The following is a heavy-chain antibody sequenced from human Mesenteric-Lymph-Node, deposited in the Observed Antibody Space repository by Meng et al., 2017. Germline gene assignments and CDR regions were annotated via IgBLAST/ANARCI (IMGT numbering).Heavy chain of an antibody. Sequence: VRLVESGGGVVQPGRSLGLSCAASGFTFSSYAMSWVRQAPGKGLEWVSAISGSGGSTYYADSVKGRFTISRDNSKNTLYLQMNSLRAEDTAVYYCARARGLGYWYFDLWGRGTLVTVSS. CDR3: ARARGLGYWYFDL. CDR2: ISGSGGST. J-gene: IGHJ2*01. D-gene: IGHD3/OR15-3a*01. CDR1: GFTFSSYA. V-gene: IGHV3-23*04.